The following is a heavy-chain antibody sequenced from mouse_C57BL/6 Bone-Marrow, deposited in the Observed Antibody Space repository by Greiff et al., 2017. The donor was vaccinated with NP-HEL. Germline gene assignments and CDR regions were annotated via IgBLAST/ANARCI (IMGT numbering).Heavy chain of an antibody. CDR3: ARGYYSNCDWYFDV. D-gene: IGHD2-5*01. CDR2: INPNNGGT. CDR1: GYTFTDYN. J-gene: IGHJ1*03. V-gene: IGHV1-18*01. Sequence: VQLQQSGPELVKPGASVKIPCKASGYTFTDYNMDWVKQSHGKSLEWIGDINPNNGGTIYNQKFKGKATLTVDKSSSTAYMELRSLTSEDTAVYYCARGYYSNCDWYFDVWGTGTTVTVSS.